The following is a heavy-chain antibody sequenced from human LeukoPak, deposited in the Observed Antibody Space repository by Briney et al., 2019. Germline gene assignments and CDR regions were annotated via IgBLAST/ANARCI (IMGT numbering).Heavy chain of an antibody. CDR1: GGSISSSSYY. CDR3: ARDLGYLDAFDI. V-gene: IGHV4-39*07. J-gene: IGHJ3*02. D-gene: IGHD5-18*01. Sequence: SSETLSLTCTVSGGSISSSSYYWSWIRQPPGKGLEWIGSICHSGSTYYNPSLKSRVTISVDTSKNQFSLKLSSVTAADTAVYYCARDLGYLDAFDIWGQGTMVTVSS. CDR2: ICHSGST.